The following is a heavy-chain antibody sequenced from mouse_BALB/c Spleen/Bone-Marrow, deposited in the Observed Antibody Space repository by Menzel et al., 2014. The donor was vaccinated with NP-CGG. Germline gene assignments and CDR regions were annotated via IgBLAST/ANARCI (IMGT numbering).Heavy chain of an antibody. Sequence: EVQLQQSGPELVKPGASMKISCKASGCSFIGYTMNWVKQSHGKNLEWIGLINPYNGGTSYNQKFMGKATLTVDKSSSTAYMELLSLPSEDSAVYYCARWDYYGYAMDYWGQGTSVTVPS. CDR2: INPYNGGT. CDR1: GCSFIGYT. D-gene: IGHD1-1*01. V-gene: IGHV1-18*01. J-gene: IGHJ4*01. CDR3: ARWDYYGYAMDY.